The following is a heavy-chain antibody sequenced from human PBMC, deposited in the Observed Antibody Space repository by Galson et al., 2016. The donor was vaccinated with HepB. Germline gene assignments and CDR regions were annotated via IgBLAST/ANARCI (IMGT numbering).Heavy chain of an antibody. CDR1: GFTFNSYE. CDR2: ISSSGSTI. D-gene: IGHD3-22*01. Sequence: SLRLSCAASGFTFNSYEMNWVRQAPGKGLEWVSYISSSGSTIYYADSVKGRFTISRDNAKNSLYLQMNSLGAEDTAVYYCARASSGYFPGYWGQGTLVTVSS. V-gene: IGHV3-48*03. CDR3: ARASSGYFPGY. J-gene: IGHJ4*02.